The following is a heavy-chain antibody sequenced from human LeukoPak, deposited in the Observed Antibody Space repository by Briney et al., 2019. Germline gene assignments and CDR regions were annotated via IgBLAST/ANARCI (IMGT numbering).Heavy chain of an antibody. CDR1: GFTVSSNY. D-gene: IGHD1-26*01. J-gene: IGHJ3*02. CDR2: IRYDGSNK. V-gene: IGHV3-30*02. CDR3: AKVLYSGNYSTDASDI. Sequence: GGSLRLSCAASGFTVSSNYMSWVRQAPGKGLEWVAFIRYDGSNKYYADSVKGRFTISRDSSKNTLYLQMNSLRAEDTAVYYCAKVLYSGNYSTDASDIWGQGTMVTVSS.